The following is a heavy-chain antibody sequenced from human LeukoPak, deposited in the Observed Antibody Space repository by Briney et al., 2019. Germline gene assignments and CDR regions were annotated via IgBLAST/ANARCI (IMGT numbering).Heavy chain of an antibody. CDR1: GGSISSGGYY. D-gene: IGHD2-2*01. CDR3: ARDQYGGIVVPAARAWFDT. V-gene: IGHV4-31*03. CDR2: IYYSGST. J-gene: IGHJ5*01. Sequence: PSETLSLTCTVSGGSISSGGYYWIWLRQHPGKGLEWIGYIYYSGSTYYNPSLTSRVTISVDTSKNQFSLKLSSVTAADTAVYYCARDQYGGIVVPAARAWFDTWGPGTLVTVSS.